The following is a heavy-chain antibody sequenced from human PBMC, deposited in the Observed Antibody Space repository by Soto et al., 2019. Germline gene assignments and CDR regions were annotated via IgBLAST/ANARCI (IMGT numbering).Heavy chain of an antibody. J-gene: IGHJ5*02. V-gene: IGHV1-18*01. Sequence: ASVKVSCKASGYTFTSYGISWVRQAPGQGLEWMGWISAYNGNTNYAQKLQGRVTMTTDTSTSTAYMELRSLRSDDTAVYYCARAGYGGNSGNNWLDPWGQGTLVTVSS. D-gene: IGHD2-21*02. CDR3: ARAGYGGNSGNNWLDP. CDR1: GYTFTSYG. CDR2: ISAYNGNT.